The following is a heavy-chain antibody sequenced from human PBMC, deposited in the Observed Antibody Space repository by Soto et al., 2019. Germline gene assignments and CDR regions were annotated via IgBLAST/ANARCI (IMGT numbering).Heavy chain of an antibody. J-gene: IGHJ3*02. D-gene: IGHD3-10*01. V-gene: IGHV4-61*08. CDR1: GGSISSGGYY. Sequence: SETLSLTCTVSGGSISSGGYYWSWIRQHPGTGLEWIGHISYSGSTNYNPSLKSRVTISVDTSKNQFSLMLSSVTAADTAVYYCARVWGGAFDIWGQGTMVTVSS. CDR3: ARVWGGAFDI. CDR2: ISYSGST.